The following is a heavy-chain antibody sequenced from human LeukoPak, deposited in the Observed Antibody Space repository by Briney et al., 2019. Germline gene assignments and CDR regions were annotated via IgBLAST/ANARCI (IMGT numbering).Heavy chain of an antibody. V-gene: IGHV3-64D*06. D-gene: IGHD3-3*02. J-gene: IGHJ4*02. CDR3: VKHFDY. Sequence: GGSLRLSCSASGFAFSDYSMHWVRQAPGKGLEYISGINTNGGNTYYAESVKGRFTISRDNSRDTLYLQMSSLIAEDTAVYYCVKHFDYWGQGSLVTVSS. CDR1: GFAFSDYS. CDR2: INTNGGNT.